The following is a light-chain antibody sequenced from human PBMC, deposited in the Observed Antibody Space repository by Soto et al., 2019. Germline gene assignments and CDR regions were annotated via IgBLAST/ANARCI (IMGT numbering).Light chain of an antibody. V-gene: IGKV1-39*01. CDR2: VAS. CDR1: QSIYNY. Sequence: DIQMTQSPSSLSASVGDRVTITCRASQSIYNYLTWYQQKPGEAPKLLIYVASSLQSGVPSRFSGSGSGTDYTLTISSLQPEDFATYYCQQCYTTPWTFGRGTKVEIK. CDR3: QQCYTTPWT. J-gene: IGKJ4*01.